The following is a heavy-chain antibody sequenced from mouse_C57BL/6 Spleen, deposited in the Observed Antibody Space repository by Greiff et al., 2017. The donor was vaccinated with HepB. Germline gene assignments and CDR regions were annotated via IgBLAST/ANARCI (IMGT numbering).Heavy chain of an antibody. J-gene: IGHJ4*01. V-gene: IGHV1-54*01. D-gene: IGHD2-5*01. CDR3: ARSNYVGDAMDY. CDR2: MYPGSGGT. Sequence: GQLQQSGAELVRPGTSVRVSCKASGYAFTNYLIEWVKQRPGQGLEWIGVMYPGSGGTNYNEKFKGKATLTADKSSSTAYMQLSSLTSEDSAVYFCARSNYVGDAMDYWGQGTSVTVSS. CDR1: GYAFTNYL.